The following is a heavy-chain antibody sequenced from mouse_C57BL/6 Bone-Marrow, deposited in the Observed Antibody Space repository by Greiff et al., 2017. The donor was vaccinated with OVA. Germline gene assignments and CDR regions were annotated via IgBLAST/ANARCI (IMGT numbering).Heavy chain of an antibody. J-gene: IGHJ1*03. CDR1: EYEFPSHD. Sequence: EVQLVESGGGLVQPGESLKLSCEPNEYEFPSHDMSWVRTTPEKRLELVAAINSYGGSTYYPDTMERRFIISRDNTKTTLYLQMSSLRSEDTALYYCARQGGNYGYFDVWGTGTTVTVSS. V-gene: IGHV5-2*01. CDR2: INSYGGST. D-gene: IGHD2-1*01. CDR3: ARQGGNYGYFDV.